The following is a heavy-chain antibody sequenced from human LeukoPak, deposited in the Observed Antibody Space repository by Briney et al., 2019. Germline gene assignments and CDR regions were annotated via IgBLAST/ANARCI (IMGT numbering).Heavy chain of an antibody. Sequence: PGGSLRLSCAASGFTFSSYGMSWVRQAPGKGLEWVSVISGSGDRTYYADSVKGRFTISRDNSKNTLYLQMNSLRAEDTAVYYCAKSLPYSSSWYLSTPDHDAFDIWGQGTMVTVSS. V-gene: IGHV3-23*01. CDR3: AKSLPYSSSWYLSTPDHDAFDI. CDR1: GFTFSSYG. J-gene: IGHJ3*02. D-gene: IGHD6-13*01. CDR2: ISGSGDRT.